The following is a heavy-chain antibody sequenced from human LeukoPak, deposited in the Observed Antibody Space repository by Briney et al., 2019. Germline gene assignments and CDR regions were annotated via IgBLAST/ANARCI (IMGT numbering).Heavy chain of an antibody. CDR3: ARVRASSGWRRFDY. CDR2: IYYSGST. J-gene: IGHJ4*02. V-gene: IGHV4-59*01. CDR1: GGSISSYY. Sequence: SETLSLTCTVSGGSISSYYWSWIRQPPGKELEWIGYIYYSGSTNYNPSLKSRVTISVDTSKNQFSLKLSSVTAADTAVYYCARVRASSGWRRFDYWGQGTLVTVSS. D-gene: IGHD6-19*01.